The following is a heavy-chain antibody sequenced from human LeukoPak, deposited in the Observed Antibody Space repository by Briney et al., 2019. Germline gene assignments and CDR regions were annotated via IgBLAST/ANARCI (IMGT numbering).Heavy chain of an antibody. D-gene: IGHD3-10*01. CDR3: ARVRGFYGSGSYQYYYYGMDV. V-gene: IGHV4-34*01. CDR2: INHSESP. CDR1: GGSFSGYY. J-gene: IGHJ6*02. Sequence: PSETLSLTCAVYGGSFSGYYWSWIRQPPGKGLEWIGEINHSESPNYSPSLKSRITISVDTSKHQLSMKLSSVSAADTAVYYCARVRGFYGSGSYQYYYYGMDVCGQGTTVTVSS.